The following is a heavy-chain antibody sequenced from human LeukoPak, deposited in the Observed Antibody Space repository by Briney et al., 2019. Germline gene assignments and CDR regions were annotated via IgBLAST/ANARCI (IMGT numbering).Heavy chain of an antibody. CDR3: ARSFGESYFDY. CDR2: ISYSGNT. CDR1: GGSITSGGYF. V-gene: IGHV4-31*03. J-gene: IGHJ4*02. D-gene: IGHD3-10*01. Sequence: ASETLSLTCTVSGGSITSGGYFWSWIRQHPGKGLEWIGYISYSGNTYYNPSLKSRLTISVDTSKNQFSLKLSSVTAADTAVYYCARSFGESYFDYWGQGILVTVSS.